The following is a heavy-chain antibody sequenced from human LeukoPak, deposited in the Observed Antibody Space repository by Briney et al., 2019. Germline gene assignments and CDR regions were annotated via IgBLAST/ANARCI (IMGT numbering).Heavy chain of an antibody. CDR2: IKQDEDGSEK. J-gene: IGHJ6*03. D-gene: IGHD3-22*01. CDR3: ARDQRYYYDTSGARLYYYYYMDV. Sequence: GGSLRLSCAASGFTFSSYWMSWVRQAPGRGLEWVASIKQDEDGSEKYYVDSVKGRFTISKDNAKNSLYLQMNSLRAEDTAVYYCARDQRYYYDTSGARLYYYYYMDVWGKGTTVTVSS. CDR1: GFTFSSYW. V-gene: IGHV3-7*01.